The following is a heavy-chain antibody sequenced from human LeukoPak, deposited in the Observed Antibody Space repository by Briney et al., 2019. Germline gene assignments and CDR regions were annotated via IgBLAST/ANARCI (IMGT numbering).Heavy chain of an antibody. CDR1: GFTFSTYS. CDR3: ANGIAAAGPSFDY. J-gene: IGHJ4*02. D-gene: IGHD6-13*01. CDR2: ISSNSYTI. Sequence: GGSLRLSCAASGFTFSTYSMNWVRQAPGKGLEWVSYISSNSYTIYYADSVKGRFTISRDNAKNSLYLQMNSLRAEDTAVYYCANGIAAAGPSFDYWGQGTLVTVSS. V-gene: IGHV3-48*04.